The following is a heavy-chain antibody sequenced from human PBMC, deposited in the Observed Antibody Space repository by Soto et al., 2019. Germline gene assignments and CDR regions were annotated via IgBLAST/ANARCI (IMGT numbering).Heavy chain of an antibody. V-gene: IGHV4-59*01. Sequence: SETLSLTCTVSGGSISSYYWSWIRQPPGKGLEWIGYIDYSWSTNYNPSLKSRVTISVDTSKNQFYLKLSSVTAADTDVYYCARGSALLIPRNSDYWGQGTLVTVSS. CDR1: GGSISSYY. CDR2: IDYSWST. CDR3: ARGSALLIPRNSDY. D-gene: IGHD3-16*01. J-gene: IGHJ4*02.